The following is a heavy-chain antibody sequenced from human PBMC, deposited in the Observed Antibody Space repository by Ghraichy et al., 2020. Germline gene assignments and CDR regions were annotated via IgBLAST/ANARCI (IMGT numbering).Heavy chain of an antibody. Sequence: ETLSLTCAASGFTFSSYSMNWVRQAPGKGLEWVSSITSGSSYIYYADSVKGRFTISRDNAKKSLYLQMNSLRAEDTAVYYCARDLIVGAPYYFDYWGQGTLVTVSS. CDR3: ARDLIVGAPYYFDY. CDR1: GFTFSSYS. CDR2: ITSGSSYI. V-gene: IGHV3-21*01. D-gene: IGHD1-26*01. J-gene: IGHJ4*02.